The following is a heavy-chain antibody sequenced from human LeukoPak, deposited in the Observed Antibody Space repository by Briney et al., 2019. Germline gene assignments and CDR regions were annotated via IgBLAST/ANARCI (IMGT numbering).Heavy chain of an antibody. CDR1: GFTFDDYG. Sequence: PGGSLRLSCAAFGFTFDDYGMSWVRQAPGKGLEWVSGINWDGGSTGYADSVKGRFTISRDNAKNSLYLQMNSLRAEDTALYYCATQKGRDAQGDYWGQGTLVTVSS. D-gene: IGHD1-26*01. CDR2: INWDGGST. J-gene: IGHJ4*02. CDR3: ATQKGRDAQGDY. V-gene: IGHV3-20*04.